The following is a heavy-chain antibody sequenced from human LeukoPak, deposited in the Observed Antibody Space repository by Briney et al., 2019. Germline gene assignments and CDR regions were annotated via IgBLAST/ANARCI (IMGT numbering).Heavy chain of an antibody. CDR1: GGTFSSYA. V-gene: IGHV1-69*13. D-gene: IGHD3-3*01. J-gene: IGHJ5*02. CDR2: IIPIFGTA. CDR3: ARTVSYCDFWSGYDNWFDP. Sequence: ASVKVSCKASGGTFSSYAISWVRQAPGQGLEWMGGIIPIFGTANYAQKFQGRVTITADESTSTAYMELSSLRSEDTAVYYCARTVSYCDFWSGYDNWFDPWGQGTLVTVSS.